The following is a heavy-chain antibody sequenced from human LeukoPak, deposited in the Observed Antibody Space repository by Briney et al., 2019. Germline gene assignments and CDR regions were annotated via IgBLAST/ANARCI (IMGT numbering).Heavy chain of an antibody. CDR2: ISAYNGNT. D-gene: IGHD3-10*01. Sequence: GASVKVSCKASGYTFTSYGISWVRQAPGQGLEWMGWISAYNGNTNYAQKLQGRVTMTTDTSTSTAYMELRSLRSDDTAVYYCGRVTYSPYYYGSGSYLYYYGMDVWGQGTTVTVSS. CDR1: GYTFTSYG. V-gene: IGHV1-18*01. CDR3: GRVTYSPYYYGSGSYLYYYGMDV. J-gene: IGHJ6*02.